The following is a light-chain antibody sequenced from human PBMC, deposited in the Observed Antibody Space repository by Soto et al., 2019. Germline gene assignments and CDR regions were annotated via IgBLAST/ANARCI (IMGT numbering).Light chain of an antibody. CDR2: GAS. J-gene: IGKJ2*01. CDR3: EQYGSSPFT. CDR1: QSVSNSY. Sequence: EIVLTQSPGTLSLSPGERATLSCRASQSVSNSYLAWYQQKPGQAPRLLIYGASSRATGIPDRFSGSGSGXDXXLTISRLEPEDFAVYYCEQYGSSPFTFGHGTKLEIK. V-gene: IGKV3-20*01.